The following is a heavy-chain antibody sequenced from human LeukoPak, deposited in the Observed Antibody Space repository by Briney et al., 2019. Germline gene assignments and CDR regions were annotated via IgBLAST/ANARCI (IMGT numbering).Heavy chain of an antibody. CDR3: ARRGSGSLNVQSNFDY. D-gene: IGHD3-10*01. CDR1: GGSFSGYF. CDR2: INDSGAI. J-gene: IGHJ4*02. V-gene: IGHV4-34*01. Sequence: PSETLSLTCAVYGGSFSGYFWTWIRQPPGKELEWIAEINDSGAINYNPSLKSRVSISVDTAKNQFSLKVNSVTAADTAVYYSARRGSGSLNVQSNFDYWGQGTLVTVSS.